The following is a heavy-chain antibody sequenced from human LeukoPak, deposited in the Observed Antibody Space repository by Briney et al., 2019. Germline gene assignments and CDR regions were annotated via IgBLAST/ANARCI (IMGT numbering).Heavy chain of an antibody. V-gene: IGHV3-11*04. D-gene: IGHD5-24*01. J-gene: IGHJ4*02. CDR1: GFTFTDTY. CDR2: ISPSGTDI. Sequence: GGSLRLSCAVSGFTFTDTYMTWIRQAPGKGLESLSYISPSGTDISYADSVKGRFTISRDNAKNSLYLQMNSLRAEDTAVYYCARKMATISRNFDYWGQGTLVTVSS. CDR3: ARKMATISRNFDY.